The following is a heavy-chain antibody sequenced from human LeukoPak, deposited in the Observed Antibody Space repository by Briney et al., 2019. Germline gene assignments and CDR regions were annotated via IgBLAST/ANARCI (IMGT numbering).Heavy chain of an antibody. CDR3: ARRSSSWFPFDY. V-gene: IGHV4-38-2*01. D-gene: IGHD6-13*01. CDR2: IYHSGST. J-gene: IGHJ4*02. CDR1: GYSLSSGYY. Sequence: KASETLSLTCAVPGYSLSSGYYWGWIRQPPGKGLEWIGSIYHSGSTYYNPSLKSRVTISVDTSKNQFSLKLSSVTAADTAVYYCARRSSSWFPFDYWGQGTLVTVSS.